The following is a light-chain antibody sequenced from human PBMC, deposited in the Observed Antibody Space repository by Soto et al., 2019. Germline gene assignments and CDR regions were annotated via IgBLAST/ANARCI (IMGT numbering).Light chain of an antibody. V-gene: IGKV1-5*01. Sequence: GDRVTVTCRASQSISSWLAWYQQKPGKAPKLLIYHASSLGSGGPSRFTGSGSETKFTLTISSLQPDDFATYYCQQYNIYPWTFGQGTQVDI. CDR2: HAS. CDR3: QQYNIYPWT. J-gene: IGKJ1*01. CDR1: QSISSW.